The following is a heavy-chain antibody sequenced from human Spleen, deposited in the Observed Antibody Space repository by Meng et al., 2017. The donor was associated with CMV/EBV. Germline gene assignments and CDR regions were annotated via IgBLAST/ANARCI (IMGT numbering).Heavy chain of an antibody. CDR2: MSYDGGNT. Sequence: GESLKISCVASGFTFSSYAMHWVRQAPGKGLEWVAVMSYDGGNTYYPDSVKGRFTISRDNAKNSLYLQMNSLRAEDTAVYYCARVSGETDGAWGQGTLVTVSS. CDR3: ARVSGETDGA. V-gene: IGHV3-30-3*01. CDR1: GFTFSSYA. D-gene: IGHD3-16*01. J-gene: IGHJ4*02.